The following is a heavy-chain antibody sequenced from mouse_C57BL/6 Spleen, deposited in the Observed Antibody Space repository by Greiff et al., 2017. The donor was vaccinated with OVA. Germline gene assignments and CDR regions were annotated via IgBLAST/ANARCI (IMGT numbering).Heavy chain of an antibody. D-gene: IGHD1-1*01. CDR3: ARPLYYGSSYGAY. CDR2: INPNNGGT. V-gene: IGHV1-26*01. Sequence: VQLQQSGPELVKPGASVKISCKASGYTFTDYYMNWVKQSHGKSLEWIGDINPNNGGTSYNQKFKGKATLTVDKSSSTAYMELRSLTSEDSAVYYCARPLYYGSSYGAYWGQGTLVTVSA. CDR1: GYTFTDYY. J-gene: IGHJ3*01.